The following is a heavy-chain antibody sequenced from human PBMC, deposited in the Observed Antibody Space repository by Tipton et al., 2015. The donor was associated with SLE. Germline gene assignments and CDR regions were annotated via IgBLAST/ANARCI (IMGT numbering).Heavy chain of an antibody. CDR2: VFHTGSN. D-gene: IGHD3-16*01. Sequence: TLSLTCTVSGDSISSYYWTWIRQPPGKGLEWLGYVFHTGSNNYNPSLNGRVTMSVDTSKNQFSLRLKSVTTADTAVYYCAGARPLFSGIDPWGQGTLVVVSS. CDR1: GDSISSYY. CDR3: AGARPLFSGIDP. V-gene: IGHV4-59*01. J-gene: IGHJ5*02.